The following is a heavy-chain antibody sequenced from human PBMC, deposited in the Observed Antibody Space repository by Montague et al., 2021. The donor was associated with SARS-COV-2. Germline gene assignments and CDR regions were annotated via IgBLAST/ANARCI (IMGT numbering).Heavy chain of an antibody. J-gene: IGHJ4*02. Sequence: TLSLTCAVYGGSFGDDHWSWIRQPPGKGLEWIGDIKQSGSTNYNPSLXSRVTISVDTSKNQFSLKLTSVTAADTAVYFCARGHLSVSMIVVVFTSASYYFDYWGRGAQVTVSS. CDR3: ARGHLSVSMIVVVFTSASYYFDY. CDR1: GGSFGDDH. CDR2: IKQSGST. V-gene: IGHV4-34*01. D-gene: IGHD3-22*01.